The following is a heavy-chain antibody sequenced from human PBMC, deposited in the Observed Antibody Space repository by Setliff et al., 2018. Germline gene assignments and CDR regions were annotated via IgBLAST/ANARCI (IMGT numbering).Heavy chain of an antibody. D-gene: IGHD1-26*01. V-gene: IGHV5-51*01. CDR2: IYPGDSDT. CDR1: GYRFSSHW. Sequence: PGESLKLSCKGSGYRFSSHWIGWVRQMPGKGLEWMGIIYPGDSDTRYSPSFQGQVTISADKSIGTAYLQWSSLKASDTAMYYCASSSGSSSNDAFDIWGQGTTVTVSS. CDR3: ASSSGSSSNDAFDI. J-gene: IGHJ3*02.